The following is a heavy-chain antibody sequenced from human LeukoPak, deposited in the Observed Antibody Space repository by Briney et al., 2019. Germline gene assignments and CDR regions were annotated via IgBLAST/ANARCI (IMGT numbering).Heavy chain of an antibody. CDR1: GFTFSSNY. CDR3: GRITMVRGVIITPIDY. J-gene: IGHJ4*02. Sequence: PGGSLRLSCAASGFTFSSNYMSWVRQAPGKGLEWVSAISGNGANTYYADSVKGRFTISRDNSRNTVYLQMNSLRGEDTAVYYCGRITMVRGVIITPIDYWGQGTLVTVSS. D-gene: IGHD3-10*01. CDR2: ISGNGANT. V-gene: IGHV3-23*01.